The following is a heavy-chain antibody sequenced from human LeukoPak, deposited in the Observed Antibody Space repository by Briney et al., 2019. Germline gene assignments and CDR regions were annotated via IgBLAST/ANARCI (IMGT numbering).Heavy chain of an antibody. J-gene: IGHJ4*02. CDR1: GFTFSSYS. CDR3: TRGGSSSSFDY. Sequence: PGGSLRLSCAASGFTFSSYSMNWVRQAPGKGLEWVSSISSSSSYTYYADSVKGRFAISRDNAKNSLYLQMNSLRAEDTAVYYCTRGGSSSSFDYWGQGALVTVSS. CDR2: ISSSSSYT. D-gene: IGHD6-6*01. V-gene: IGHV3-21*04.